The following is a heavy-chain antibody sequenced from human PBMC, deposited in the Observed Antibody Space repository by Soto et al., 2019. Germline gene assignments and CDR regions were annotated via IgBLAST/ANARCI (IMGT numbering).Heavy chain of an antibody. CDR2: IYYSGST. V-gene: IGHV4-59*01. D-gene: IGHD4-17*01. CDR3: ARSDYGDYVGY. CDR1: GGSISSYY. J-gene: IGHJ4*02. Sequence: QVQLQESGPGLVKPSETLSLTCTVSGGSISSYYWSWIRQPPGKGLEWIGYIYYSGSTNYNPSLKSRVSIFVDTSKNQFSLQLRSVTAADTAVYYCARSDYGDYVGYWGQGTLVTVSS.